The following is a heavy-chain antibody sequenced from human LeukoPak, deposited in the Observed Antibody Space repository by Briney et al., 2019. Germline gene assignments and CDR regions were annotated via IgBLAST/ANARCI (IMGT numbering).Heavy chain of an antibody. D-gene: IGHD1-1*01. J-gene: IGHJ4*02. V-gene: IGHV3-30*02. CDR3: AKDRGTTPYYFDY. CDR2: IRYDGSNK. CDR1: GFTFSSYG. Sequence: GGSLRLSCAASGFTFSSYGMSWVRQAPGKGLEWVAFIRYDGSNKYYADSVKGRFTISRDNSKNTLYLQMNSLRAEDTAVYYCAKDRGTTPYYFDYWGQGTLVTVSS.